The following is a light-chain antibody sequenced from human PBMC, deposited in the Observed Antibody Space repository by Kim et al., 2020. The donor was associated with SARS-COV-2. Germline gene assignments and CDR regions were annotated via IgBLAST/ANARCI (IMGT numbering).Light chain of an antibody. CDR3: NSRDSNDNVV. J-gene: IGLJ2*01. Sequence: VALGQTVRNKCQRASLRSYYATWYQLEPGQAPILVIYGKNNRPSGIPDRFSCSRSGNTASLTITGIQAGDEADYYCNSRDSNDNVVFGGGTQLTVL. CDR1: SLRSYY. CDR2: GKN. V-gene: IGLV3-19*01.